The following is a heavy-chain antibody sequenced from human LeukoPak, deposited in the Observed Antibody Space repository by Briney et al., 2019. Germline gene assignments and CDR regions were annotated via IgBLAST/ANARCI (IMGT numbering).Heavy chain of an antibody. J-gene: IGHJ4*02. CDR1: GGSISSYY. V-gene: IGHV4-59*12. CDR3: ASSRLIAGYSYGSGITADY. D-gene: IGHD5-18*01. CDR2: IYYSGST. Sequence: SETLSLTCTVSGGSISSYYWSWIRQPPGKGLEWIGHIYYSGSTNYNPSLKSRVTISVDTSKNQFSLKLSSVTAADTAVYYCASSRLIAGYSYGSGITADYWGQGTLVTVPS.